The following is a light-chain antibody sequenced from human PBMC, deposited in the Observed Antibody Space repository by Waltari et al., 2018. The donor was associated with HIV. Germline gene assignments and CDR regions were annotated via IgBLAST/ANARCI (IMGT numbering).Light chain of an antibody. Sequence: QSALTQPASVSGSPGQSITISCTGSSSDVGGYNFVSWYQQHPGKAPRVLIYDVTTRPSGVSDRFSVSRSGDTASLTISGLQPEDEADYYCESHTSTSVWVFGGGTRLTVL. J-gene: IGLJ3*02. CDR3: ESHTSTSVWV. CDR2: DVT. V-gene: IGLV2-14*03. CDR1: SSDVGGYNF.